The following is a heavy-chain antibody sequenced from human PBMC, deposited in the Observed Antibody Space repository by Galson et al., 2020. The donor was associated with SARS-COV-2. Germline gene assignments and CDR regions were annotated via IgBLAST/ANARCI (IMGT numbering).Heavy chain of an antibody. CDR1: GYTFTSYD. V-gene: IGHV1-8*01. D-gene: IGHD6-13*01. CDR3: ARTPSTAAVTGDDY. CDR2: MNPNSGNT. Sequence: ASVKVSCKASGYTFTSYDINWVRQATGQGLEWMGWMNPNSGNTGYAQKFQGRVTMTRNTSISTAYMELSSLRSEDTAVYYCARTPSTAAVTGDDYWGQGTLVTVSS. J-gene: IGHJ4*02.